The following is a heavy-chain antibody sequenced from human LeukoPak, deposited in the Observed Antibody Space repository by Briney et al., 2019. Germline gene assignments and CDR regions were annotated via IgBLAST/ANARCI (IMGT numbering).Heavy chain of an antibody. Sequence: ASVKVSCKASGYTFTSYDINWVRQATGQGLEWMGWMDPNSGNTGYAQKFQDRVTMTRDTSINTAYMELTSLSSDDTAVYYCARFSSSNWYHFDFWGQGALVTVSS. D-gene: IGHD6-13*01. CDR2: MDPNSGNT. CDR3: ARFSSSNWYHFDF. J-gene: IGHJ4*02. CDR1: GYTFTSYD. V-gene: IGHV1-8*02.